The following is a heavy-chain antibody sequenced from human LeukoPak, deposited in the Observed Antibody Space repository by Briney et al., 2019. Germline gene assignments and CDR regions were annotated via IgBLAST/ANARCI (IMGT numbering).Heavy chain of an antibody. D-gene: IGHD4-17*01. Sequence: GGSLRLSCAASGFTFSSYSMNWVRQAPGKGLEWVSSISSSSSYIYYADSVKGRFTISRDNAKNSLYLQMNSLRAEDTAVYYCARDPSNGEYASDYYMDVWGKGTTVTISS. J-gene: IGHJ6*03. CDR1: GFTFSSYS. V-gene: IGHV3-21*01. CDR2: ISSSSSYI. CDR3: ARDPSNGEYASDYYMDV.